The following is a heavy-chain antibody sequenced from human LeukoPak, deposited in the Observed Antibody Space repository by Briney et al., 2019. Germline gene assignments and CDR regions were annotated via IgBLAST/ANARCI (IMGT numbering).Heavy chain of an antibody. V-gene: IGHV1-2*02. Sequence: ASVKVSCKTSRYTFTDYNMHWVRQAPGQGLEWMGWINPNSGGTNYAQKFQDRVTMTRDTSISTAYMELSSLTFDDTAVYYCARDAIAVAGLGGYWGQGTLVTVSS. CDR1: RYTFTDYN. CDR3: ARDAIAVAGLGGY. CDR2: INPNSGGT. J-gene: IGHJ4*02. D-gene: IGHD6-19*01.